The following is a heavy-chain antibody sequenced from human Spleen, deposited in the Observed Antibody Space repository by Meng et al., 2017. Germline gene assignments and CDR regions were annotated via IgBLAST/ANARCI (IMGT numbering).Heavy chain of an antibody. CDR1: GGSISSYY. J-gene: IGHJ2*01. V-gene: IGHV4-59*01. Sequence: VRLQEPGPGLVKPSETLSLTCTVSGGSISSYYWSWIRQPPGKGLEWIGYIYYSGSTNYNPSLKSRVTISVDTSKNQFSLKLSSVTAADTAVYYCAKETYFETNWYFDLWGRGTLVTVSS. D-gene: IGHD3-9*01. CDR2: IYYSGST. CDR3: AKETYFETNWYFDL.